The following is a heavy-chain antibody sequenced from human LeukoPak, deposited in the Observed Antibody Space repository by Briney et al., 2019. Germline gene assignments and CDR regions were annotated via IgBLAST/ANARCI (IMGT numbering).Heavy chain of an antibody. Sequence: GASVKVSCKASGYTFTSYAMHWVRQAPGQRLEWMGWINAGNGNTKYSQEFQGRVTITRDTSASTAYMELSSLRSEDMAVYYCARSSRQLWPYYYFDYWGQGTLVTVSS. D-gene: IGHD5-18*01. J-gene: IGHJ4*02. CDR1: GYTFTSYA. CDR3: ARSSRQLWPYYYFDY. V-gene: IGHV1-3*03. CDR2: INAGNGNT.